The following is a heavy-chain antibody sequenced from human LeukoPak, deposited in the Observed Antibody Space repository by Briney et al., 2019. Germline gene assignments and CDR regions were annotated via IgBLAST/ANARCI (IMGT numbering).Heavy chain of an antibody. V-gene: IGHV1-46*01. CDR2: INPSGGST. J-gene: IGHJ4*02. CDR3: ARDAAPCDFWSGYYWD. Sequence: ASVKVSCKASGYTFTSYYMHWVRQAPGQGLEWMGIINPSGGSTSYAQKFQGRVTMTRDMSTSTVYMELSSLRSEDTAVYYCARDAAPCDFWSGYYWDWGQGTLVTVSS. CDR1: GYTFTSYY. D-gene: IGHD3-3*01.